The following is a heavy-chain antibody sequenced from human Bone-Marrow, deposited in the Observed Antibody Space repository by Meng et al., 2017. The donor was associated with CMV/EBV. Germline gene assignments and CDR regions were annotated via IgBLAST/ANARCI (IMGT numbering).Heavy chain of an antibody. CDR2: INPSGGST. J-gene: IGHJ3*02. V-gene: IGHV1-46*01. CDR3: ARARITIFGVVNGAFDI. CDR1: GYTFTSYY. Sequence: APVKVSCKASGYTFTSYYMHWVRQAPGQGLEWMGIINPSGGSTSYAQKFQGRVTMTRDTSTSTVYMELSSLRSEDTAVYYCARARITIFGVVNGAFDIWGQGTMVTVSS. D-gene: IGHD3-3*01.